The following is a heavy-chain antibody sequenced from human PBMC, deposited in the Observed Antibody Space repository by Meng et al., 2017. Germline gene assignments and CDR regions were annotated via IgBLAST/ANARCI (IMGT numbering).Heavy chain of an antibody. CDR1: GGSISSGGYY. Sequence: QVQVQESRPGLVKPSPPLPLTCTFSGGSISSGGYYWSWIRQHPGKGLEWIGYIYYSGSTYYNPSLKSRVTISVDTSKNQFSLKLSSVTAADTAVYYCVTAPITMVRGVIITKWFDPWGQGTLVTVSS. CDR2: IYYSGST. J-gene: IGHJ5*02. CDR3: VTAPITMVRGVIITKWFDP. D-gene: IGHD3-10*01. V-gene: IGHV4-31*03.